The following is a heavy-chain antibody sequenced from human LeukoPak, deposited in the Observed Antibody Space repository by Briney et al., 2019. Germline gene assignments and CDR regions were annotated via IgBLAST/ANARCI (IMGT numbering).Heavy chain of an antibody. J-gene: IGHJ4*02. CDR2: ISGSGGST. Sequence: HTGGSLRLSCAASGFTFSSYAMSWVRQDPGKGLEWVSAISGSGGSTFYTDSVKGRFTISRDNSKNTLYLQMNSLRAEDTAVYYCAKDLKGYYGSGSYPHWGQGTLVTVSS. CDR1: GFTFSSYA. D-gene: IGHD3-10*01. CDR3: AKDLKGYYGSGSYPH. V-gene: IGHV3-23*01.